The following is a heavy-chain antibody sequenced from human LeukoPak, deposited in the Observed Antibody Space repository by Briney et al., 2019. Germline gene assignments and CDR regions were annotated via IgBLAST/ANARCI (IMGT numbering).Heavy chain of an antibody. CDR1: GFTLSSYW. V-gene: IGHV3-7*01. Sequence: GGSLRLSCAASGFTLSSYWMTWIRQAPGKGLEWVANNKEDGTDKYYVDSVKGRFTISRDNTKNSLFLQLNSLRAEDTAVYYCVRGRGWFHFDLWGQGTLVTVSS. CDR3: VRGRGWFHFDL. CDR2: NKEDGTDK. D-gene: IGHD3-10*01. J-gene: IGHJ4*02.